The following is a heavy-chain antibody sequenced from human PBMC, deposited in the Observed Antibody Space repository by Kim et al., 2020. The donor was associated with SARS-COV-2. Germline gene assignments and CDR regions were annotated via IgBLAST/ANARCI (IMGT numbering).Heavy chain of an antibody. J-gene: IGHJ4*02. CDR3: VRVVGVKVGYTPFSLDS. Sequence: GGSLRLSCAASGFTFSNYWMHWVRQAPGKGLVWVSRINSDGSSISYADSVKGRFTISRDNAKNTLYLQMNGLRAEDTAVYYCVRVVGVKVGYTPFSLDSWGQGTLVTVSS. CDR2: INSDGSSI. CDR1: GFTFSNYW. V-gene: IGHV3-74*01. D-gene: IGHD3-16*02.